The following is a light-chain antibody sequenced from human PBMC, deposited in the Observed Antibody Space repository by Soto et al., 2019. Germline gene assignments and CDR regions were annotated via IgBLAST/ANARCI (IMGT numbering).Light chain of an antibody. Sequence: EIVLTQSPGTLSLSPGERVTLSCRASQNVDSLSLAWYQQKPGQAPRLLIYGASSMATGIPDRFSGSGSGTDFTLTVSRLEPEDFAVYYCHQHGPSPVFGGGTRVEIK. J-gene: IGKJ4*01. CDR3: HQHGPSPV. CDR2: GAS. V-gene: IGKV3-20*01. CDR1: QNVDSLS.